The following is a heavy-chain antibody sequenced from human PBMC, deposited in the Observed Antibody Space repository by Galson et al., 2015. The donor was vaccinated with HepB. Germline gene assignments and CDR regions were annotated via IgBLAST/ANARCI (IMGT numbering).Heavy chain of an antibody. V-gene: IGHV3-21*01. CDR1: GFIFSGYT. CDR3: ARGSFGDSDY. J-gene: IGHJ4*02. CDR2: ISRSGGNI. D-gene: IGHD4-17*01. Sequence: SLRLSCAASGFIFSGYTMNWVRQAPGKGLEWISSISRSGGNIFYADSLKGRFTISRDNPKKSLFLQMNSLRAEDTSVYYCARGSFGDSDYWGQGTLVPGSS.